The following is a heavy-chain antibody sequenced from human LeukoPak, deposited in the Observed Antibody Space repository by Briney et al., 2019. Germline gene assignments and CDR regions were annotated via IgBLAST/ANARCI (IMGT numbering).Heavy chain of an antibody. D-gene: IGHD6-19*01. CDR1: GYTFTNYA. J-gene: IGHJ4*02. CDR3: ARGGPNSGGWTLDH. V-gene: IGHV1-3*03. CDR2: INGDNAHT. Sequence: ASVKVSCKTSGYTFTNYAMHWVRQAPGQRPEWMGCINGDNAHTQYSQRFQGRVTITRDTSATTAYTELSSLTSEDMAVFYCARGGPNSGGWTLDHWGQGTLVSVSS.